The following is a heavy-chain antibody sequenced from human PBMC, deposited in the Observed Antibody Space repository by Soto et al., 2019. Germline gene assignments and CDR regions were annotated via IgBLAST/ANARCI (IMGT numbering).Heavy chain of an antibody. V-gene: IGHV4-34*01. J-gene: IGHJ5*02. Sequence: QVQLQQWGAGLLKPSETLSLTCAVYGGSFSGYYWSWIRQPPGKGLEWIGEINHSGSTNYNPSLKSRVTIPVAPSKNQFSLELSSVTAAATAVYYCASHHPPRAVAPVHNWFDPWGQGTLVTVSS. CDR1: GGSFSGYY. CDR2: INHSGST. CDR3: ASHHPPRAVAPVHNWFDP. D-gene: IGHD6-19*01.